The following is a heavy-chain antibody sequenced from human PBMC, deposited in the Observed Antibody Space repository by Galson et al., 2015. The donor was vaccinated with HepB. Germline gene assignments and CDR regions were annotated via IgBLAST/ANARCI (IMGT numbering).Heavy chain of an antibody. CDR1: GFTFSVRA. D-gene: IGHD6-13*01. CDR2: ISYDGDNK. CDR3: ARNPSSGWGTWYYLDY. V-gene: IGHV3-30-3*01. Sequence: SLRLSCAASGFTFSVRAMVWVRQSPGKGLEWLSFISYDGDNKYYADSVKGRLTISRDNSKNTLYLQMNSLRAEDTGVYYCARNPSSGWGTWYYLDYWGQGSQVTVSS. J-gene: IGHJ4*02.